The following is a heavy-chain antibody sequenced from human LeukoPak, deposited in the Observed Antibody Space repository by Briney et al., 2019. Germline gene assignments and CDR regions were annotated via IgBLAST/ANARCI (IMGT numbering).Heavy chain of an antibody. D-gene: IGHD3-22*01. CDR2: IYHSGST. J-gene: IGHJ4*02. CDR3: ARSPTYYYDSSGYSFDY. Sequence: PSGTLSLTCAVSGGSISSSNWWSWVRQPPGKGLEWIGEIYHSGSTNYNPSLKSRVTISVDTSKNQFSLKLSSVTAADTAVYYCARSPTYYYDSSGYSFDYWGQGTLVTVSS. CDR1: GGSISSSNW. V-gene: IGHV4-4*02.